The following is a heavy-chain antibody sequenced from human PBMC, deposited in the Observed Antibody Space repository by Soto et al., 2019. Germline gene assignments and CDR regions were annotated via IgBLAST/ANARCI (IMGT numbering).Heavy chain of an antibody. Sequence: PSETLSLTCAVYGGSFSGYYWSWIRQPPGKGLEWIGEINHSGSTNYNPSLKSRATISVDTSKNQFSLKLSSVTAADTAVYYCARAGIAAAGGVDYWRQGTLVTVSS. J-gene: IGHJ4*02. D-gene: IGHD6-13*01. CDR2: INHSGST. CDR1: GGSFSGYY. CDR3: ARAGIAAAGGVDY. V-gene: IGHV4-34*01.